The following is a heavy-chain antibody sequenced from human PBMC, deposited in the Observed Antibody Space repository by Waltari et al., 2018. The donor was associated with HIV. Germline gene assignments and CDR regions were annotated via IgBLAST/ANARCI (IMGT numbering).Heavy chain of an antibody. CDR3: ARFDGGNSEVYH. D-gene: IGHD2-21*01. J-gene: IGHJ4*02. V-gene: IGHV3-21*01. Sequence: EVQLVESGGGLVKPGGSLRLSCAASGFPFSGFSMSWIRQAPGRGLEWVASIDSSNTYIHYADSVRGRFTISRDNAKNSLYLQMNSLRAEDTALYYCARFDGGNSEVYHWGQGTLVTVSS. CDR2: IDSSNTYI. CDR1: GFPFSGFS.